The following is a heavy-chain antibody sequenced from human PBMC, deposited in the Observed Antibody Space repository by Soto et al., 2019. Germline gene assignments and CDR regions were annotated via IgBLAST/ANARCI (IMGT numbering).Heavy chain of an antibody. CDR2: ISVTGDT. CDR3: AKSLSMATSFDY. V-gene: IGHV3-23*01. J-gene: IGHJ4*02. CDR1: GFTFRSYA. D-gene: IGHD2-21*01. Sequence: GGSLRLSCAASGFTFRSYAMNWVRQVPGKGPEWVSHISVTGDTYYADSVKGRFTISRDNSENTLFLQMNSLRAEDTAGYYCAKSLSMATSFDYWGQGTPVTVSS.